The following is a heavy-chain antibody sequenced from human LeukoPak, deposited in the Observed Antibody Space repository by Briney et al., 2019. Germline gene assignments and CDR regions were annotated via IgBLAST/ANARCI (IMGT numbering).Heavy chain of an antibody. J-gene: IGHJ4*02. Sequence: GASVKVSCKASGHTFTGYYVYWVRQAPGQGLEWMGWMNPNVGGANFPQKFQGRVTVTSDPAISAAYMELRRLRSDDTAVYYCARGVFGESLESWGQGTLVTASS. CDR2: MNPNVGGA. V-gene: IGHV1-2*02. D-gene: IGHD3-10*02. CDR1: GHTFTGYY. CDR3: ARGVFGESLES.